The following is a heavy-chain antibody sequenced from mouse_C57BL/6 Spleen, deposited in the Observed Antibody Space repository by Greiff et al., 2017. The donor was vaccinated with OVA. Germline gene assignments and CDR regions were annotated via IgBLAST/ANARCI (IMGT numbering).Heavy chain of an antibody. CDR2: ISYDGSN. CDR1: GYSITSGYY. V-gene: IGHV3-6*01. CDR3: ARGPVVANYFDY. J-gene: IGHJ2*01. Sequence: EVQVVESGPGLVKPSQSLSLTCSVTGYSITSGYYWNWIRQFPGNKLEWMGYISYDGSNNYNPSLKNRISITRDTSKNQFFLKLNSVTTEDTATYYCARGPVVANYFDYWGQGTTLTVSS. D-gene: IGHD1-1*01.